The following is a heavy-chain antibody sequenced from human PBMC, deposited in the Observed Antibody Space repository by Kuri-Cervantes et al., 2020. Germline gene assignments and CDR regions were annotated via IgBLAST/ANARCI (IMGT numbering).Heavy chain of an antibody. CDR1: GFTFSSYA. CDR3: ARGAVSFDY. J-gene: IGHJ4*02. CDR2: IKQDGSEK. D-gene: IGHD6-19*01. Sequence: GESLKISCAASGFTFSSYALHWVRQAPGKGLEWVANIKQDGSEKYYVDSVKGRFTISRDNAKNSLYLQMNSLRAEDTAVYYCARGAVSFDYWGQGTLVTVSS. V-gene: IGHV3-7*01.